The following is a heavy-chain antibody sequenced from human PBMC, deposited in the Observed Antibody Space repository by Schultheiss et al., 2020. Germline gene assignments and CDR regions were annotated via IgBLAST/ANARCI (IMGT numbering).Heavy chain of an antibody. D-gene: IGHD6-6*01. CDR2: INHSGST. J-gene: IGHJ5*02. V-gene: IGHV4-34*01. CDR1: GGSFSGYY. CDR3: ARPYSSSSGVGFDP. Sequence: SQTLSLTCAVYGGSFSGYYWSWIRQPPGKGLEWIGEINHSGSTNYNPSLKSRVTISVDTSKNQFSLKLSSVTAADTAVYYCARPYSSSSGVGFDPWGQGTLVTVSS.